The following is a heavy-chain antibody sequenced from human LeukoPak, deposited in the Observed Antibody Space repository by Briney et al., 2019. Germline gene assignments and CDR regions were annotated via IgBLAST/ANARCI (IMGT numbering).Heavy chain of an antibody. J-gene: IGHJ4*02. CDR3: ATLDYYYDSSGYLY. CDR2: ISGSGGST. V-gene: IGHV3-23*01. Sequence: GGSLRLSCAASGFIFSSYAMGWVRRAPGKGLEWVSGISGSGGSTYYADSVKGRFTISRDNSKNTLYLQMNSLRAEDTAVYYCATLDYYYDSSGYLYWGQGTLVTVSS. CDR1: GFIFSSYA. D-gene: IGHD3-22*01.